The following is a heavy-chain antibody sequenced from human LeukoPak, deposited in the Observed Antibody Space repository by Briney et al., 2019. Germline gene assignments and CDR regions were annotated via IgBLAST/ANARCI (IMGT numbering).Heavy chain of an antibody. Sequence: GGSLRLSCAASGITFSRFWMSWVRQAPGKGLQWVANINQDGSEKHYVDSVKGRFTISRDNAENSLYLQMNSLRAEDTAVYYCARDTSHYYDSSGYLYYYYGMDVWGQGTTVTVSS. CDR2: INQDGSEK. J-gene: IGHJ6*02. D-gene: IGHD3-22*01. CDR3: ARDTSHYYDSSGYLYYYYGMDV. V-gene: IGHV3-7*03. CDR1: GITFSRFW.